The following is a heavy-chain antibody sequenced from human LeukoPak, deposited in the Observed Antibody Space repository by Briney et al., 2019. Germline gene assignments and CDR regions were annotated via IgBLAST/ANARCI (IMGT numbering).Heavy chain of an antibody. CDR3: ARGSGNYWQVSFDY. V-gene: IGHV4-59*08. Sequence: SETLSLTCTVAGGSINSYYWSWIRQPPGKGVEWVGYTYYSGSTRYNPSLTSRVTISVDTSKNQFSLKLTSVTAADTAVYYCARGSGNYWQVSFDYWGQGTLVTVSS. CDR2: TYYSGST. CDR1: GGSINSYY. D-gene: IGHD1-26*01. J-gene: IGHJ4*02.